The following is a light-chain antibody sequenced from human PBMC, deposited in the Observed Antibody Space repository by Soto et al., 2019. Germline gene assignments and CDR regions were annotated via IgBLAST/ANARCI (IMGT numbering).Light chain of an antibody. CDR3: MSYAGGNRFV. V-gene: IGLV2-8*01. CDR2: QVS. CDR1: VSVVGGYNY. Sequence: QSVLTQPPSASGSPGQSVTISCAGTVSVVGGYNYVSWYQQHPGKVPQLMIYQVSKRPSGVPDRFSASKSDTTASLTISGLQAEDEGDYYCMSYAGGNRFVFGTGTKVTVL. J-gene: IGLJ1*01.